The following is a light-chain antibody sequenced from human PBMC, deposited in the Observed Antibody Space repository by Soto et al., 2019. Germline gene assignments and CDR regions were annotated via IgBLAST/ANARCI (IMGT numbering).Light chain of an antibody. CDR1: QDISDH. V-gene: IGKV1-27*01. J-gene: IGKJ1*01. Sequence: DFQMTQSPSSLSASVGDRVTITCRASQDISDHLAWYQHKPGKGPKLLIYEASTLQSGVPSRFSGGGSGTDFTLTISSLQPEDVATYYCQKYNRTPRSFGQGTKVELK. CDR3: QKYNRTPRS. CDR2: EAS.